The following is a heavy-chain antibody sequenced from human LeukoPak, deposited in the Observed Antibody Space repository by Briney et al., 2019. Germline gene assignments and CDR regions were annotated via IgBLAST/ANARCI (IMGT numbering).Heavy chain of an antibody. CDR2: INPNSGDT. Sequence: ASVKVSCKASGYIFTAYYMHWVRQAPGQGLEWMGWINPNSGDTTNAQKFQGRVTMTRDTSISTAYMEVSRLTSDDTAVYYCARDGNFDIWGQGTMVVVSS. CDR1: GYIFTAYY. V-gene: IGHV1-2*02. J-gene: IGHJ3*02. CDR3: ARDGNFDI.